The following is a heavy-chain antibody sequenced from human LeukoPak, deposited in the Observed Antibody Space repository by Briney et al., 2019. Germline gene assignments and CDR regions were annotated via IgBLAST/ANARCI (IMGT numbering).Heavy chain of an antibody. Sequence: SETLSLTCNVSGYSITNGYYWGWIRQPPGKGLEWIGSIYHSGSTYYNPSLKSRVTISVATSKNQFSLKLNSVTAADTAVYYCARTETYSSGWYDPFFDYWGQGILVTVSS. V-gene: IGHV4-38-2*02. CDR2: IYHSGST. CDR1: GYSITNGYY. CDR3: ARTETYSSGWYDPFFDY. D-gene: IGHD6-19*01. J-gene: IGHJ4*02.